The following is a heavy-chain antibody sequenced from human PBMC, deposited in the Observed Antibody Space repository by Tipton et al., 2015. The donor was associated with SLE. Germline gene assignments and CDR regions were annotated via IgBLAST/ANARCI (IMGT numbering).Heavy chain of an antibody. V-gene: IGHV4-34*01. CDR2: INHSGFT. J-gene: IGHJ4*02. Sequence: LRLSCTVYGGSFSGYYWTWIRQPPGKGLECIVEINHSGFTNYNPSLKSRVTISVDTSKNQFSLKLRSVTAADTVVYYCASLHAAAGLDYWGQGTLVTVSS. CDR3: ASLHAAAGLDY. D-gene: IGHD6-13*01. CDR1: GGSFSGYY.